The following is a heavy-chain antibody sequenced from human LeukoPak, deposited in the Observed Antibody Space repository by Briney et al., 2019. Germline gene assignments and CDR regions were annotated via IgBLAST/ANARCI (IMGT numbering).Heavy chain of an antibody. CDR1: GFTFSSYG. CDR3: ARDWRPEQQLWTFDY. Sequence: PGGSLRLSCAASGFTFSSYGMHWVRQAPGKGLEWVAVIWYDGSNKYYADSVKGRFTISRDNSKNTLYLQMNSLRAEDTAVYYCARDWRPEQQLWTFDYWGQGTLVTVSS. V-gene: IGHV3-33*01. J-gene: IGHJ4*02. CDR2: IWYDGSNK. D-gene: IGHD5-18*01.